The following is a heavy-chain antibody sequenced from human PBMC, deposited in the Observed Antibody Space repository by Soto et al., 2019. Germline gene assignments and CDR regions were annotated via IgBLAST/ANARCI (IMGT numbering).Heavy chain of an antibody. D-gene: IGHD6-6*01. V-gene: IGHV3-30*18. CDR1: GFTFSSYG. Sequence: QVQLVESGGGVVQPGRSLRLSCAASGFTFSSYGMQWVRQAPGKGLVWVAVIRYDGSNKYYADSVKGRFTISRYNFKNTLSRQMNSLRAEDTAVDYWAKGDHEYSAFAIWGQGTMVTVSS. CDR2: IRYDGSNK. CDR3: AKGDHEYSAFAI. J-gene: IGHJ3*02.